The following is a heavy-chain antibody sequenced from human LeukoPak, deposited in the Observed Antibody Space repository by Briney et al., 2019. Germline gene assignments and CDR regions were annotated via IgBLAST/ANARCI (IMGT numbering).Heavy chain of an antibody. CDR2: MYYSGST. CDR3: SYSMDT. Sequence: SETLSLTCTVSGGSITSSSYYWAWIRQPPGKGLEWIGSMYYSGSTYYNSSLQSRVTISVDTSKNQFSLKLRFVTAADTAVYYCSYSMDTWGQGTTVTVSS. V-gene: IGHV4-39*01. J-gene: IGHJ6*02. CDR1: GGSITSSSYY.